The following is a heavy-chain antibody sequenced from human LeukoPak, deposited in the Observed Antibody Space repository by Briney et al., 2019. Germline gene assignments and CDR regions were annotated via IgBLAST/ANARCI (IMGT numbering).Heavy chain of an antibody. CDR2: IYPGDSYT. V-gene: IGHV5-51*01. CDR3: ARRGDYCSADNCYPWWFDP. D-gene: IGHD2-15*01. J-gene: IGHJ5*02. Sequence: HGESLKISCKGFGYSFTNYWIAWVRQMPGKGLEGMGIIYPGDSYTRYRPSFQGQVTISAEKSISTAYLQGSSLKASDTAMYYCARRGDYCSADNCYPWWFDPWGQGTLVTVSS. CDR1: GYSFTNYW.